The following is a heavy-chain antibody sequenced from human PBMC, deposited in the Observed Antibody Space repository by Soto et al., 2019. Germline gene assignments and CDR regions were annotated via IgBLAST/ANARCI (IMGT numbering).Heavy chain of an antibody. CDR3: AAHDSGGYYAEY. Sequence: QLQLQESGPGLVKPSETLSLTCTVSGDSVTISDYYWGWIRQPPGKGLEWIGSIHYSGSTYYNPSLQSRVTICGDTSKKQFSLKLTSVTAADAAVYYCAAHDSGGYYAEYWGQGTLVTVS. V-gene: IGHV4-39*01. CDR1: GDSVTISDYY. CDR2: IHYSGST. J-gene: IGHJ4*02. D-gene: IGHD3-22*01.